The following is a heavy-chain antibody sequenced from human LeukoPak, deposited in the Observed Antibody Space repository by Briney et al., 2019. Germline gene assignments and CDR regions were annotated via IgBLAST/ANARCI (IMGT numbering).Heavy chain of an antibody. D-gene: IGHD6-19*01. CDR2: INPKSDGT. J-gene: IGHJ4*02. CDR3: ALTTPIRWLAAFDY. Sequence: ASVKVSCKASGYTFTGYYIHWVRQAPGQGLEWMGWINPKSDGTNYAQKFQRRVSMTRDTSISTAFMELSRLRSDDTAVYYCALTTPIRWLAAFDYWGQGTLVTVSS. V-gene: IGHV1-2*02. CDR1: GYTFTGYY.